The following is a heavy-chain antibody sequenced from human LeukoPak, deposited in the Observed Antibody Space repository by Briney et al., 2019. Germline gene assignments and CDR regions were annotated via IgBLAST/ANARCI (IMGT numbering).Heavy chain of an antibody. J-gene: IGHJ1*01. V-gene: IGHV3-23*01. CDR1: GFTFSSYA. CDR3: AKNLRPELTVTTQAEYFQH. Sequence: GGSLRLSCAASGFTFSSYAMSWVRQAPGKGLEWVSAISGSGGSTFYADSVKGRFTISRDNSKNTLYLQMNSLRAEDTAVYYCAKNLRPELTVTTQAEYFQHWGQGALVTVSS. D-gene: IGHD4-17*01. CDR2: ISGSGGST.